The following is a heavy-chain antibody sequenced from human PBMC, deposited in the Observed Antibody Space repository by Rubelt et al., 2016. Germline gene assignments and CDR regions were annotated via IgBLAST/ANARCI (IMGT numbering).Heavy chain of an antibody. D-gene: IGHD3-10*01. Sequence: QLQLQESGPGLLKPSETLSLICTVSGGSIRSSGYYWGWIRRPPGKGLEWIGSVSYSGSTYYSPSLKSRGTISVDKSKNQFPLKRGSVTAADTAVYYCARGAGSGSYYNTYWGQGTLVTVSS. V-gene: IGHV4-39*07. CDR3: ARGAGSGSYYNTY. CDR1: GGSIRSSGYY. J-gene: IGHJ4*02. CDR2: VSYSGST.